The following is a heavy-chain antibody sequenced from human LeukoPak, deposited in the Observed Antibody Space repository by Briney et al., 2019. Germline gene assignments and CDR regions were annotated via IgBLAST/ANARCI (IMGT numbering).Heavy chain of an antibody. J-gene: IGHJ5*02. D-gene: IGHD3-16*02. CDR2: ISYDGSNK. CDR3: ARDRPFGGVIVSYWFDP. Sequence: GGSLRLSCAASGFTFSSYAMHWVPQAPGKGLEGVAVISYDGSNKYYADSVKGRFTISRDNSKNTLYLQMNSLRAEDTAVYYCARDRPFGGVIVSYWFDPWGQGTLVTVSS. V-gene: IGHV3-30*04. CDR1: GFTFSSYA.